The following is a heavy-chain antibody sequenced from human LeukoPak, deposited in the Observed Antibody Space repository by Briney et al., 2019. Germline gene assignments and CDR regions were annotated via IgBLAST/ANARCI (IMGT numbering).Heavy chain of an antibody. Sequence: GGSLRLSCAASGFSFSSYWMHWVRQTPEKGLVWVSRIDTDGSSTIYADSVKGRFTISRDNAKNTLFLQMNSLRAEDTAVYYCTRGYVGIDYWGQGTLVTVSS. CDR1: GFSFSSYW. J-gene: IGHJ4*02. D-gene: IGHD5-12*01. CDR2: IDTDGSST. V-gene: IGHV3-74*01. CDR3: TRGYVGIDY.